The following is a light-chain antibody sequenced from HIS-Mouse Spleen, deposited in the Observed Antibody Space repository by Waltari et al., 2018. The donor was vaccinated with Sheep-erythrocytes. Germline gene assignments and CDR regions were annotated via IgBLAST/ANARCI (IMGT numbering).Light chain of an antibody. CDR2: AAS. CDR3: QQYYSFPYT. CDR1: PGISSY. V-gene: IGKV1D-8*02. Sequence: AIWMTQSPSLLSASTGDRVTISCRMSPGISSYLAWYQQKPGKAPELLIYAASTLQSVVPSRFSGSGSGTDFTLTISCLQSEDFATYYCQQYYSFPYTFGQGTKLEIK. J-gene: IGKJ2*01.